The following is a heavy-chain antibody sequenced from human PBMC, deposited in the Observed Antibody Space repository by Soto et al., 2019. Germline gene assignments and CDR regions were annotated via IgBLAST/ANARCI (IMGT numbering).Heavy chain of an antibody. J-gene: IGHJ4*02. V-gene: IGHV4-39*01. Sequence: QLQLQESGPGLVKPSETLSLACTVSGGSISSNSDYWDWIRQPPVKGLEWIGSMYYSGATYHNPSLQSRVTISVDTSKNQFSLHLSSVTAADTAVYYCARHAAYDSVWGKSDGSDYWGQGTLVTVSS. D-gene: IGHD3-16*01. CDR1: GGSISSNSDY. CDR2: MYYSGAT. CDR3: ARHAAYDSVWGKSDGSDY.